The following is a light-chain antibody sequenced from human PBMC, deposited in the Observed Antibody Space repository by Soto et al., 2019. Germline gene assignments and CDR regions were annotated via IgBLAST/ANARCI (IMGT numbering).Light chain of an antibody. V-gene: IGKV3-11*01. Sequence: EIVLTQSPATLSLSPGERATLSCRASQSVSSYLAWYQQKPGQAPRLLIYDTSNRATGIPARFSGSGSGTDFTLTISSLEPEDFAVYHCQQGSNWPTFGQGTKVDIK. CDR3: QQGSNWPT. CDR2: DTS. CDR1: QSVSSY. J-gene: IGKJ1*01.